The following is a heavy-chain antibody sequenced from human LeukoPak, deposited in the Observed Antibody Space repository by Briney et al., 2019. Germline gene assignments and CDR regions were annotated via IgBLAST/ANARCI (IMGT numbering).Heavy chain of an antibody. J-gene: IGHJ4*02. CDR1: RFIFSDNY. V-gene: IGHV3-11*06. D-gene: IGHD3-16*01. Sequence: GGSLRLSCTASRFIFSDNYMSWIRQTPGKGLKQTSNFTNSSLDTNYADSVKGRFTISRDNAKNPLCLQMNSLRDVDTAVYSCARALYDYVWGSYWGQGTLVTVSS. CDR3: ARALYDYVWGSY. CDR2: FTNSSLDT.